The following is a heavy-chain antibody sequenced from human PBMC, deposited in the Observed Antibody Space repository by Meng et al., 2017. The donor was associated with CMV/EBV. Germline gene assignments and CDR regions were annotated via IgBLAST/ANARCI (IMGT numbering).Heavy chain of an antibody. V-gene: IGHV4-34*01. D-gene: IGHD3-3*01. CDR2: INHSGST. J-gene: IGHJ6*02. Sequence: SETLSLTCAVYGGSFSGYYWSWIRQPPGKGLEWIGEINHSGSTNYNPSLKSRVIISVDTSKNQFSLKLSSVTAADMAVYYCARGDRTIFGVVIAYGMDAWGQGTTVTVSS. CDR1: GGSFSGYY. CDR3: ARGDRTIFGVVIAYGMDA.